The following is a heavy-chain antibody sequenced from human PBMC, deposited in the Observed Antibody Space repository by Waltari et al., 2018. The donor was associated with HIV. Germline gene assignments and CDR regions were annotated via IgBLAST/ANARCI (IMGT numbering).Heavy chain of an antibody. D-gene: IGHD3-3*01. CDR1: GFAFGKYT. V-gene: IGHV3-21*01. J-gene: IGHJ4*01. CDR3: ARGLTIFGDVIPYYFDH. CDR2: ISITSGYI. Sequence: VQLVESGGGLVKPGESLRLSCAGSGFAFGKYTLSWVRQAPGKGLEWISTISITSGYIEYADSVKGRFTVSRDNAKKSLSLQMNSLRAEDAAVYYCARGLTIFGDVIPYYFDHWGQGSLVTVSS.